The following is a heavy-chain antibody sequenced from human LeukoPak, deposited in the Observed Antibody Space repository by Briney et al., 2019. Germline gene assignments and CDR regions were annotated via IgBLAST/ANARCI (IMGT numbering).Heavy chain of an antibody. V-gene: IGHV4-34*01. J-gene: IGHJ5*02. CDR1: GGSFSGYY. CDR2: INHSGST. Sequence: SETLSLTCAVYGGSFSGYYWSWLRQPPGKGLEWIGEINHSGSTNYNPSLTSRVTISVDTSKNQFSLKLSSVTAADTAVYYCARIVRLGYCSSTSCSYNWFDPWGQGTLVTVSS. CDR3: ARIVRLGYCSSTSCSYNWFDP. D-gene: IGHD2-2*01.